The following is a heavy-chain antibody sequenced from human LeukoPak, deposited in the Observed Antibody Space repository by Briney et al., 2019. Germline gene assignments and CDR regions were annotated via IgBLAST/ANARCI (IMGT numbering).Heavy chain of an antibody. CDR3: AIGVNYAFDD. Sequence: PGGSLRLSCTASGFILSDSGFDWVRQAPGKGPEWVAFLGYDGRSKYYIDAVKGRFTISRDNSKNTVYLQMDSLRHEDTAVYYCAIGVNYAFDDWGQGTLVTVSS. CDR1: GFILSDSG. CDR2: LGYDGRSK. V-gene: IGHV3-30*02. D-gene: IGHD1-7*01. J-gene: IGHJ4*02.